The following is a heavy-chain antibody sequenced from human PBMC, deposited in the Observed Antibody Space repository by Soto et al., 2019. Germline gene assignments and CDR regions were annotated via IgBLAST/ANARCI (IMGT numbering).Heavy chain of an antibody. V-gene: IGHV5-51*01. Sequence: PGESLKISCKGSGYSFTSYWIGWVRQMPGKGLEWMGIIYPGDSDTRYSPSFQGQVTISADKSISTAYLQWSSLKASDTAMYYFARSGTYYYDSSGYWEFDYWGQGTLVTVSS. CDR1: GYSFTSYW. D-gene: IGHD3-22*01. CDR2: IYPGDSDT. J-gene: IGHJ4*02. CDR3: ARSGTYYYDSSGYWEFDY.